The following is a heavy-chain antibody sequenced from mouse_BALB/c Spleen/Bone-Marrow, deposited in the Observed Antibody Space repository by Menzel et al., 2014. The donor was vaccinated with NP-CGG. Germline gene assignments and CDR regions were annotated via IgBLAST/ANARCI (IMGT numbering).Heavy chain of an antibody. Sequence: DVQLVESGPELVKPGASVKISCKASGYSFTGYFMNWVMQSHGKSLEWIGRINPYNGDTFYNQKFKGKATLTVDKSSSTAHMELRSLASEDSAVYYCARGGLLRAMDYWGQGTSVTVSS. CDR2: INPYNGDT. J-gene: IGHJ4*01. D-gene: IGHD2-3*01. CDR3: ARGGLLRAMDY. V-gene: IGHV1-20*02. CDR1: GYSFTGYF.